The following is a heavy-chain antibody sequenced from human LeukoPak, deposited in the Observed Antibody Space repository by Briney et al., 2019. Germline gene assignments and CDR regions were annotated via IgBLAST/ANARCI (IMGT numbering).Heavy chain of an antibody. D-gene: IGHD3-10*01. V-gene: IGHV1-46*01. Sequence: GASVKVSCKASAYTFSSYFIHWVRQAPGQGLEWMGIIDPSGGSTAYAQKFQGRVTMTRDTSTSTVYMELSSLRSEDTAVYYCARDLGLRGVTNWFDPWGQGTLVTVSS. CDR3: ARDLGLRGVTNWFDP. CDR1: AYTFSSYF. CDR2: IDPSGGST. J-gene: IGHJ5*02.